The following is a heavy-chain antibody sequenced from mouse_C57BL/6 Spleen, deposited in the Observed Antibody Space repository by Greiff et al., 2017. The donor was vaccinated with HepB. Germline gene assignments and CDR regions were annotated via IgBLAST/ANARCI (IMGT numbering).Heavy chain of an antibody. CDR1: GFTFSDYG. D-gene: IGHD2-2*01. J-gene: IGHJ4*01. V-gene: IGHV5-17*01. CDR2: ISSGSSTI. Sequence: EVKLMESGGGLVKPGGSLKLSCAASGFTFSDYGMHWVRQAPEKGLEWVAYISSGSSTIYYADTVKGRFTISRDNAKNTLFLQRTSLRSEDTAMYYCARLYYGYDGYAMDYWGQGTSVTVSS. CDR3: ARLYYGYDGYAMDY.